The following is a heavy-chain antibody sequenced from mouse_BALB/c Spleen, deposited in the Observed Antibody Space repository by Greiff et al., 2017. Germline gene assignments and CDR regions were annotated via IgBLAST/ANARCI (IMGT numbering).Heavy chain of an antibody. CDR2: ISSGGSYT. V-gene: IGHV5-6*01. Sequence: EVQVVESGGDLVKPGGSLKLSCAASGFTFSSYGMSWVRQTPDKRLEWVATISSGGSYTYYPDSVKGRFTISRDNAKNTLYLQMSSLKSEDTAMYYCARLITTASWFAYGGQGTLVTVSA. J-gene: IGHJ3*01. CDR1: GFTFSSYG. D-gene: IGHD1-2*01. CDR3: ARLITTASWFAY.